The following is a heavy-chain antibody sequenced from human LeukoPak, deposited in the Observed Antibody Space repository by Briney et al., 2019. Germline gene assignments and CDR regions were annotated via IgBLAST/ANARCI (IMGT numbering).Heavy chain of an antibody. Sequence: GGSLRLSCAAPGFTFSSYSMNWVRQAPVKGLEWVSSISSSSSYIYYADSVKGRFTISRDNAKNSLYLQMNSLRAEDTAVYYCASSSWGSYPYYFDYWGQGTLVTVSS. CDR3: ASSSWGSYPYYFDY. J-gene: IGHJ4*02. CDR2: ISSSSSYI. CDR1: GFTFSSYS. V-gene: IGHV3-21*01. D-gene: IGHD3-16*02.